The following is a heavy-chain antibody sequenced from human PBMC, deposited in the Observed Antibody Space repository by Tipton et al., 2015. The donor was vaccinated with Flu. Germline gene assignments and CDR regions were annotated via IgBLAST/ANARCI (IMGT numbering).Heavy chain of an antibody. CDR2: IKQEGSEK. V-gene: IGHV3-7*01. D-gene: IGHD3-10*01. J-gene: IGHJ4*02. Sequence: AASGFTFSSYWMSWVRQAPGKGLEWVANIKQEGSEKYYVDSVKGRFTISRDNAKNSLYLQMNSLRAEDTAVYYCARARWQPGVFDFWGQGTLVTVSS. CDR3: ARARWQPGVFDF. CDR1: GFTFSSYW.